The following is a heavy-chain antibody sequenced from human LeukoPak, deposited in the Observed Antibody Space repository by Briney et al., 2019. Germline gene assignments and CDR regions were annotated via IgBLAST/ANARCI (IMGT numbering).Heavy chain of an antibody. CDR3: ARDFIDTATRDFGY. Sequence: ASVKASCKASGGTFSSYAISWVRQAPGQGLEWMGGIIPIFGTANYAQKFQGRVTITADESTSTAYMELSSLRSEDTAVYYCARDFIDTATRDFGYWGQGTLVTVSS. CDR1: GGTFSSYA. V-gene: IGHV1-69*01. D-gene: IGHD5-18*01. J-gene: IGHJ4*02. CDR2: IIPIFGTA.